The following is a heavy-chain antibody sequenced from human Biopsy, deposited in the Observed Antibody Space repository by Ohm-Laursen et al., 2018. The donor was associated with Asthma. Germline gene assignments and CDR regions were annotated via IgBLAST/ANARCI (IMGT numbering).Heavy chain of an antibody. J-gene: IGHJ3*02. CDR1: GYTFINYA. V-gene: IGHV1-3*01. CDR3: ARTYYDFLTGQVNDAFAM. CDR2: INAANGNT. D-gene: IGHD3-9*01. Sequence: SVKVSCKASGYTFINYAIHWVRQAPGHSLEWMGWINAANGNTKYSQKFQGRVTISRDTSASTAYMDLSSLRSEDTAVYYCARTYYDFLTGQVNDAFAMWGQGTMVTVSS.